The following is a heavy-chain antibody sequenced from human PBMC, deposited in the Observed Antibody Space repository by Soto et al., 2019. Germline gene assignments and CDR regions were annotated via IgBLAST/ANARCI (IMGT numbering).Heavy chain of an antibody. J-gene: IGHJ4*02. V-gene: IGHV3-23*01. D-gene: IGHD3-3*01. Sequence: EVQLLESGGGLVQPGGSLRLSCAASGFTFSSYAMSWVRQAPGKGLEWVSAISGSGGSIYYADSVKGRFTISRDNSKNTLYLQMNSLRAEDTAVYYCAKDSWRDYDFWSGYPYYFDYWGQGTLVTVSS. CDR3: AKDSWRDYDFWSGYPYYFDY. CDR1: GFTFSSYA. CDR2: ISGSGGSI.